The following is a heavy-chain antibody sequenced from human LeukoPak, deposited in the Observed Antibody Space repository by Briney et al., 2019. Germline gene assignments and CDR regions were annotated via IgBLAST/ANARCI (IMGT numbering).Heavy chain of an antibody. Sequence: GGSLRLSCAASGFTFSSYAMSWVRQAPGKGLEWLSAISGSGGSTYYADSVKGRFTISRGNSKNTLYLQMNSLRAEDTAVYYCAKAHDFWSDRTGDYYYYKDVWGKGTTVTVSS. CDR3: AKAHDFWSDRTGDYYYYKDV. V-gene: IGHV3-23*01. CDR1: GFTFSSYA. J-gene: IGHJ6*03. CDR2: ISGSGGST. D-gene: IGHD3-3*01.